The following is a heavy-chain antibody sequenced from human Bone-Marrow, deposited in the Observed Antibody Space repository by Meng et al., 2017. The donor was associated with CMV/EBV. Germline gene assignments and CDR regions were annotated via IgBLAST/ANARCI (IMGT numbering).Heavy chain of an antibody. V-gene: IGHV3-30-3*01. CDR2: ISYDGSNK. CDR3: AKDTNYYGSGEGFDAFDI. CDR1: GFTFSSYA. Sequence: GESLKISCAASGFTFSSYAMHWVRQAPGKGLEWVAVISYDGSNKYYADSVKGRFTISRDNSKNTLYLQMNSLRAEDTAVYYCAKDTNYYGSGEGFDAFDIWGQGTMVTVSS. D-gene: IGHD3-10*01. J-gene: IGHJ3*02.